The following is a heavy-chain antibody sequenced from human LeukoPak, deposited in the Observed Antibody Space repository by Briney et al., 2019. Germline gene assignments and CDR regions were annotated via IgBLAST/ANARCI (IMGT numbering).Heavy chain of an antibody. V-gene: IGHV3-53*01. D-gene: IGHD3-9*01. Sequence: GGSLRLSCAASGFTVSRNYMSWVHEAPGKGLEWVSVIYSGGSTYYADSVKGRFTISRDNSKNTLYLQMNSLRAEDTAVYYCARGPYYDILTGYYKNYYYYGMDVWGQGTTVTVSS. J-gene: IGHJ6*02. CDR3: ARGPYYDILTGYYKNYYYYGMDV. CDR1: GFTVSRNY. CDR2: IYSGGST.